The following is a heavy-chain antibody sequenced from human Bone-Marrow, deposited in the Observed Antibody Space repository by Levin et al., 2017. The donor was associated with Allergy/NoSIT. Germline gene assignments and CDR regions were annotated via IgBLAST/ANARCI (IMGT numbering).Heavy chain of an antibody. CDR3: ARDNEKVMITFGGVIPHYFDY. CDR1: GFTFSSYS. D-gene: IGHD3-16*02. CDR2: ISSSSSYI. J-gene: IGHJ4*02. V-gene: IGHV3-21*01. Sequence: PGESLKISCAASGFTFSSYSMNWVRQAPGKGLEWVSSISSSSSYIYYADSVKGRFTISRDNAKNSLYLQMNSLRAEDTAVYYCARDNEKVMITFGGVIPHYFDYWGQGTLVTVSS.